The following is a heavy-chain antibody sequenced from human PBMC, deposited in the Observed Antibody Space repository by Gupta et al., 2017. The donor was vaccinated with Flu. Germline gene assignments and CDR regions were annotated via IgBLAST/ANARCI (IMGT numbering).Heavy chain of an antibody. CDR3: ARDMYSSGRRPVDY. CDR2: ISSSSSYI. Sequence: QAPGKGLEWVSSISSSSSYIYYADSVKGRFTISRDNAKNSLYLQMNSLRAEDTAVYYCARDMYSSGRRPVDYWGQGTLVTGSS. J-gene: IGHJ4*02. V-gene: IGHV3-21*01. D-gene: IGHD6-19*01.